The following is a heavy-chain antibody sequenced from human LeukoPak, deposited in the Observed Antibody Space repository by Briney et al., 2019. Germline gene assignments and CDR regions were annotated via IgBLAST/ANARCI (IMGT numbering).Heavy chain of an antibody. Sequence: ASVKVSCKASGYTFTSYGISWVRQAPGQGLEWMGWISAYNGNTNYTQNFQGRVTMTTDTSTSTAYMELRSLRSVDTALYFCARVAYGANFFGYWGQGTLVTVSS. CDR3: ARVAYGANFFGY. J-gene: IGHJ4*02. V-gene: IGHV1-18*01. CDR1: GYTFTSYG. CDR2: ISAYNGNT. D-gene: IGHD4/OR15-4a*01.